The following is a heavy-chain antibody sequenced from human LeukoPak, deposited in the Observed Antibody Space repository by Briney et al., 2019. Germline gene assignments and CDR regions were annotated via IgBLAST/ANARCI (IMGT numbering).Heavy chain of an antibody. CDR3: ARDQDLVGVFDY. V-gene: IGHV1-69*06. D-gene: IGHD1-26*01. CDR2: IIPIFGTA. Sequence: ASVKVSCKASGGTFSSYAISWVRQAPGQGLEWMGGIIPIFGTANYAQKFQGRVTITADKSTSTAYMELSSLRSEDTAVYYCARDQDLVGVFDYWGQGTLVTVSS. CDR1: GGTFSSYA. J-gene: IGHJ4*02.